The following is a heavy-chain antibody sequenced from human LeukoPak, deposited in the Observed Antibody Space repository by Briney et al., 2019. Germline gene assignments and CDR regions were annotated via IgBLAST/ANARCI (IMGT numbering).Heavy chain of an antibody. CDR1: GYTFTGYS. V-gene: IGHV1-2*02. CDR3: ARGGYSYGYNPIRFDI. Sequence: ASVKVSCKASGYTFTGYSMHWVRQAPGQGLEWMGWINPNSGGTNYAQKFQGRVTMTRDTSISTAYMELSRLSSDDTAVYYCARGGYSYGYNPIRFDIWGQGTMVTVSS. J-gene: IGHJ3*02. D-gene: IGHD5-18*01. CDR2: INPNSGGT.